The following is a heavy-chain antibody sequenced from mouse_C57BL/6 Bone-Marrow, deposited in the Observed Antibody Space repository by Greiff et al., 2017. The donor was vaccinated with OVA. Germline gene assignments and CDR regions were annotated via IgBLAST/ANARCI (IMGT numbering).Heavy chain of an antibody. V-gene: IGHV10-3*01. CDR3: VRRFPDGSSDYYAMDY. J-gene: IGHJ4*01. CDR1: GFTFNTYA. Sequence: DVKLVESGGGLVQPKGSLKLSCAASGFTFNTYAMHWVRQAPGKGLEWVARIRSKSSNYATYYADSVKDRFTISRDDSQSMLYLQMNNLKTEDTAMYYCVRRFPDGSSDYYAMDYWGQGTSVTVSS. CDR2: IRSKSSNYAT. D-gene: IGHD1-1*01.